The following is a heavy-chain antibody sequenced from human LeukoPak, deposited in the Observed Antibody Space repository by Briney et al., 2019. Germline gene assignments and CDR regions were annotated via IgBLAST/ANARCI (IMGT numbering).Heavy chain of an antibody. D-gene: IGHD5-24*01. CDR2: INPSGGST. Sequence: GASVKVSCKASGYTFISCAINWVRQAPGQGLEWMGIINPSGGSTSYAQKFQGRVTMTRDTSTSTVYMELSSLRSEDTAVYYCALDVEMATITFGFTIDYWGQGTLVTVSS. V-gene: IGHV1-46*01. CDR1: GYTFISCA. CDR3: ALDVEMATITFGFTIDY. J-gene: IGHJ4*02.